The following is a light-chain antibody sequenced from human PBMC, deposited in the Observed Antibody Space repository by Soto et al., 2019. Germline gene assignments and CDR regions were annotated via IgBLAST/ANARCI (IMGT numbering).Light chain of an antibody. CDR2: AAS. CDR3: QEYYRVLQLT. V-gene: IGKV1-8*01. J-gene: IGKJ4*01. CDR1: QGISSY. Sequence: AIRMTQSPSSLSASTGDRVTITCRASQGISSYLAWYQQKPGKAPKLLIYAASTLQSGVPSMFSGSGSGTDFTLTISCLQFEEVATYYCQEYYRVLQLTVCGGSKV.